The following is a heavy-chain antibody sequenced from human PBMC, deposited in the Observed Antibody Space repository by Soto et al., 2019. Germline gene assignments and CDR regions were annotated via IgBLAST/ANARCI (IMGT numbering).Heavy chain of an antibody. Sequence: PGGSLSLSCASSDFPFSSYAMGWIRQAPGKGVEWDSAISGSGGSTYYADSVKCRFTITRDNSKNTLYLQMNSRRAEDTAVYYCANGGYSPSGPHRLGYWGQGTLVTVSS. D-gene: IGHD5-18*01. CDR2: ISGSGGST. V-gene: IGHV3-23*01. J-gene: IGHJ4*02. CDR3: ANGGYSPSGPHRLGY. CDR1: DFPFSSYA.